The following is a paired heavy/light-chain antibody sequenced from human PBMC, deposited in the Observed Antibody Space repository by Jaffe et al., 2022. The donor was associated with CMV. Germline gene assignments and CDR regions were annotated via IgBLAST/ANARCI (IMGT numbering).Light chain of an antibody. Sequence: DIQMTQSPSSLSASVGDRVTITCRASQGIRNYLAWFQQTPGKAPKSLIYGASSLQSGVPSRFSGSGSGTDFILTISSLQPEDFAVYYCEQYQSYPWTFGQGTKVEVK. J-gene: IGKJ1*01. CDR2: GAS. CDR1: QGIRNY. V-gene: IGKV1-16*01. CDR3: EQYQSYPWT.
Heavy chain of an antibody. CDR3: SRGPQIPFYDYYGMDV. D-gene: IGHD2-21*01. CDR2: IRSRAYGETT. Sequence: EVELVESGGALEEPGRSLRLSCTASGFTSGDHAISWFRQAPGKGLEWVGHIRSRAYGETTEYAPSVKGRFIISRDGSKNIVYLQMNSLTIEDTAVYYCSRGPQIPFYDYYGMDVWGHGTTVIVSS. CDR1: GFTSGDHA. J-gene: IGHJ6*02. V-gene: IGHV3-49*01.